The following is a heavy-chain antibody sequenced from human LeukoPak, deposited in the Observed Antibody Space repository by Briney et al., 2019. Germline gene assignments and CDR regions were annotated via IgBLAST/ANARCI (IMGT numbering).Heavy chain of an antibody. Sequence: GGSRRLSCAASGFTFSSYALHWVRQTPGKGLEYVSAISSNGGSTYYANSVKGRFTISRDNSKNTLYLQMGSLRAEDMAVYYCARVSVVAATLDYWGQGTLVTVSS. CDR2: ISSNGGST. CDR1: GFTFSSYA. V-gene: IGHV3-64*01. CDR3: ARVSVVAATLDY. D-gene: IGHD2-15*01. J-gene: IGHJ4*02.